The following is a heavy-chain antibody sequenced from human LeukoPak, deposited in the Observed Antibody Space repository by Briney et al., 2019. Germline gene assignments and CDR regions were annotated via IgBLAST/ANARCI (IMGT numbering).Heavy chain of an antibody. V-gene: IGHV1-69*02. D-gene: IGHD3-22*01. CDR1: GGTFSSYT. CDR2: IIPILGIA. CDR3: ASGYYDSSGYIDY. J-gene: IGHJ4*02. Sequence: ASVKVSCKASGGTFSSYTISWVRQAPGQGLEWMGRIIPILGIANYAQKFQGRVTITADKSTSTAYMELSSLRSEDTAVYYCASGYYDSSGYIDYWGQGTLVTVSS.